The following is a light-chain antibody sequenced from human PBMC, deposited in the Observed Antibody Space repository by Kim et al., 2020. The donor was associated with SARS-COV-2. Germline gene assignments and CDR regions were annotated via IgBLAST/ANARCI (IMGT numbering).Light chain of an antibody. CDR2: KAS. V-gene: IGKV1-5*03. CDR3: QQYKAFYT. J-gene: IGKJ2*01. CDR1: QSIDSS. Sequence: LSASVGDRVTITCRASQSIDSSLTWYQQKPGKAPNLLISKASSLERGVSSRFSGSGSGTEFTLTISSLQPDDFATYYCQQYKAFYTFGQGTKLEIK.